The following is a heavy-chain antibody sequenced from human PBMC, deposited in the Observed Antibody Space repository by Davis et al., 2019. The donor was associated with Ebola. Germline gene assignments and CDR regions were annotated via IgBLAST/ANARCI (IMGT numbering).Heavy chain of an antibody. Sequence: LKISCAASGFTFSSYAMHWVRQAPGKGLEWVTVISSDGSNENYADSVKGRFTTSRDRSKNTLYLQMNSLRAEATAVYYCAKVRGHCSSTSCHVLDYWGQGTLVTVSS. J-gene: IGHJ4*02. V-gene: IGHV3-30-3*01. CDR3: AKVRGHCSSTSCHVLDY. CDR1: GFTFSSYA. CDR2: ISSDGSNE. D-gene: IGHD2-2*01.